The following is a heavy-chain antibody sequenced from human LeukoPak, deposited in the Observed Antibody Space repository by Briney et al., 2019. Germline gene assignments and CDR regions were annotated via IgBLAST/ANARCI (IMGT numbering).Heavy chain of an antibody. Sequence: SETLSLTCAVYGGSFSGYYWSWIRQPPGKGLEWIGEINHSGSTNYNPSLKSRVTISVDTSKNQFSLKLSSVTAADTAVYYCARGGGYSSSSGNVYYYMDVWGKGTMVTVSS. CDR2: INHSGST. CDR1: GGSFSGYY. J-gene: IGHJ6*03. V-gene: IGHV4-34*01. D-gene: IGHD6-6*01. CDR3: ARGGGYSSSSGNVYYYMDV.